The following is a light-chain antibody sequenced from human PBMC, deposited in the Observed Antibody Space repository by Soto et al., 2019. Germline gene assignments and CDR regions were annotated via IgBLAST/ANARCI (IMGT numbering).Light chain of an antibody. CDR1: KIVVID. J-gene: IGKJ4*01. Sequence: EIVGTHSPATLSVSPVERASLSCTSVKIVVIDFSFYHQKPGQAPRLLIYDSSKRATGISARFSGSGSGTDFTLTISSLEPEDFAVYYCQQRSNWPRLSFGGGTKV. V-gene: IGKV3-11*01. CDR2: DSS. CDR3: QQRSNWPRLS.